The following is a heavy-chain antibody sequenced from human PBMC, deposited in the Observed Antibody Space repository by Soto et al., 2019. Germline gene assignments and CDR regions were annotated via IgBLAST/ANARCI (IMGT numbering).Heavy chain of an antibody. D-gene: IGHD6-13*01. CDR3: ARHGGQLVLGLLFDY. J-gene: IGHJ4*02. CDR2: IYYSGST. Sequence: QLQLQESGPGLVKPSETLSLTCTVSGGSISSSSYYWGWIRQPPGKGLEWIGSIYYSGSTYYNPSLKSRVTISVDTSKNQFSLKLSSVTAADTAVYYCARHGGQLVLGLLFDYWGQGTLVTVSS. V-gene: IGHV4-39*01. CDR1: GGSISSSSYY.